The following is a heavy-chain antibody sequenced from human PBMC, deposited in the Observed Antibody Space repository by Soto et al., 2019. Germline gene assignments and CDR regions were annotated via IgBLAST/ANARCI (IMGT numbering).Heavy chain of an antibody. Sequence: QVVESGGGLVPPGGSLRLSCAASGFPFTNYWMNWVRQTPGKGLMWVSRISPDGSDVGYADSVEGRFTVSRDNAKTTLYLQMHSLRAEDTAMYYCACWGHIVPVAPSDFDRWGQGLLVAVSS. J-gene: IGHJ4*02. CDR3: ACWGHIVPVAPSDFDR. CDR2: ISPDGSDV. CDR1: GFPFTNYW. V-gene: IGHV3-74*01. D-gene: IGHD2-8*02.